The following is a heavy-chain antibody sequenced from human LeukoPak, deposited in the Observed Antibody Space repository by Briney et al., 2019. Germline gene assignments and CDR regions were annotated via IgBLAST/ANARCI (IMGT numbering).Heavy chain of an antibody. J-gene: IGHJ3*02. CDR1: GFTFSSYA. Sequence: GGSLRLSCAASGFTFSSYAMSWVRQAPGKGLEWVSAISGSGGSTYYADSVKGRLTISRDNSKNTLYLQMNSLRAEDTAVYYCAKGGTYYYDSSGYYRDAFDIWGQGTMVTVSS. CDR3: AKGGTYYYDSSGYYRDAFDI. CDR2: ISGSGGST. V-gene: IGHV3-23*01. D-gene: IGHD3-22*01.